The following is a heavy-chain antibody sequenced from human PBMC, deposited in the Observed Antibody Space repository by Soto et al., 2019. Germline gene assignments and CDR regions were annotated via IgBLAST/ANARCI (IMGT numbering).Heavy chain of an antibody. J-gene: IGHJ5*02. D-gene: IGHD3-3*01. CDR2: IYYSGST. CDR1: GGSIYSGGYS. CDR3: ARDSFLNNWFDP. Sequence: PSETPSLTCAVSGGSIYSGGYSWSWIRQPPGKGLEWIGYIYYSGSTNYNPSLKSRVTISVDTSKNQFSLKLSSVTAADTAVYYCARDSFLNNWFDPWGQGTLVTVSS. V-gene: IGHV4-61*08.